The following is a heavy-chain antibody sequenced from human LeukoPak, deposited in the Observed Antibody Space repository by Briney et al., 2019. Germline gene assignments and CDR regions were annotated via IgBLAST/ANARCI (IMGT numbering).Heavy chain of an antibody. V-gene: IGHV4-38-2*02. CDR2: IFHTGNT. CDR1: GYSISSGYY. D-gene: IGHD6-19*01. J-gene: IGHJ4*02. CDR3: ARDGGVAVSGPSGY. Sequence: PSETLSLTCGVSGYSISSGYYWGWIRQPPGKGLEWIGSIFHTGNTYYNPSLKSRVTMSVDTSKNQFSLKLSSVTAADTAVYYCARDGGVAVSGPSGYWGQGTLVTVSS.